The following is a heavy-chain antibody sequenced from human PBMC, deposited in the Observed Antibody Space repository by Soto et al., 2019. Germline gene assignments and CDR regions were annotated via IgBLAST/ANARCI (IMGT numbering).Heavy chain of an antibody. CDR3: ARAPFYCSSTSCYTSGWFDP. Sequence: ASVKVSCKSSGGTFSSYAISWVRQAPGQGLEWMGGIIPIFGTANYAQKFQGRVTITADESTSTAYMELSSLRSEDTAVYYCARAPFYCSSTSCYTSGWFDPWGQGTLVTVSS. J-gene: IGHJ5*02. D-gene: IGHD2-2*02. CDR2: IIPIFGTA. V-gene: IGHV1-69*13. CDR1: GGTFSSYA.